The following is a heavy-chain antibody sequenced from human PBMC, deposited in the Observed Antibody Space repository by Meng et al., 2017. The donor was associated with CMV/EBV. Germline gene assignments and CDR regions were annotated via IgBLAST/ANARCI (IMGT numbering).Heavy chain of an antibody. J-gene: IGHJ4*02. Sequence: GESLKISCAASGFTFSNAWMSWVRQAPGKGLEWVGRIKSETDGGTTDYAAPVKGRFTISRDDSKNTLYLQMNSLKTEDTAVYYCTTRSNYFDYWGQGTLVTVSS. CDR2: IKSETDGGTT. CDR1: GFTFSNAW. CDR3: TTRSNYFDY. V-gene: IGHV3-15*01.